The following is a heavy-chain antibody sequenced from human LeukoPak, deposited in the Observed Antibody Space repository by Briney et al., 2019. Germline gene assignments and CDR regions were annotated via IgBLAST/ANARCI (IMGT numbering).Heavy chain of an antibody. CDR1: GGSISSGDYY. Sequence: SETLSLTCTVSGGSISSGDYYWSWIRQPPGKGLEWIGYIYCSGSTYYNPSLQGRVTISVDTSKNQFSLKLSSVTAADTDVYYCPRAAGGEWFDPWGQGTLVTVSS. CDR3: PRAAGGEWFDP. J-gene: IGHJ5*02. D-gene: IGHD6-13*01. CDR2: IYCSGST. V-gene: IGHV4-30-4*01.